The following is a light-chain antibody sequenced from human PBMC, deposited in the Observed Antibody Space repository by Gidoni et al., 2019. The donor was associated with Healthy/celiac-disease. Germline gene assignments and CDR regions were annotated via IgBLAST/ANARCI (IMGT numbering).Light chain of an antibody. CDR3: QQYYNIPRT. CDR1: QSFLYNSNKKNY. CDR2: WAS. V-gene: IGKV4-1*01. J-gene: IGKJ1*01. Sequence: DIVMTQSPDSLPVSLGERATINCKSSQSFLYNSNKKNYLAWYQKKAGQPPKLLIYWASTRESGVPDRFSGSGSGTDFTLTISSLQAEDVAVYYCQQYYNIPRTFGQGTKVEIK.